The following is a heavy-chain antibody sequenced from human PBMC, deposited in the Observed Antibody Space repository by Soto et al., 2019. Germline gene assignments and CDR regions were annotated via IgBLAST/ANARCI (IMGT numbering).Heavy chain of an antibody. CDR1: GFSLSTSGMG. CDR3: AHSRRQVFVWDCGFFDY. D-gene: IGHD3-9*01. CDR2: IYWDDDK. J-gene: IGHJ4*02. V-gene: IGHV2-5*02. Sequence: QITLKESGPSLVKPTQTLTLTCALSGFSLSTSGMGMAWIRQPPGKALEWLAFIYWDDDKRFSPSLKNRLTITKDTSGNHVVLTIAYMDPVDTATYYCAHSRRQVFVWDCGFFDYRRQGILVTASS.